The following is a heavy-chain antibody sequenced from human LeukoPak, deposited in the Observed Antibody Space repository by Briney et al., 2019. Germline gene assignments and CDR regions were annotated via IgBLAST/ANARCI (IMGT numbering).Heavy chain of an antibody. Sequence: PSETLSLTCTVSGGSISSHYWSWIRQPPGKGLEWIGYIYYSGSTNYNPSLKSRVTISVDTSKNQFSLKLSSVTAADTAVYYCARAGAYCGGDRYLLQNDDAFDIWGQGTMVTVSS. CDR1: GGSISSHY. CDR3: ARAGAYCGGDRYLLQNDDAFDI. J-gene: IGHJ3*02. CDR2: IYYSGST. D-gene: IGHD2-21*02. V-gene: IGHV4-59*11.